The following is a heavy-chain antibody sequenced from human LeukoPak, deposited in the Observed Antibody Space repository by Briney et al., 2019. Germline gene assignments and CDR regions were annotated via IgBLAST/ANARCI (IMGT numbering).Heavy chain of an antibody. CDR2: VYSGGDT. CDR3: AREQWLDDYFYYAMDV. V-gene: IGHV3-53*01. D-gene: IGHD6-19*01. Sequence: PGGSLRLSCIASGFTVNNNYLTWVRQAPGRGLEWVSVVYSGGDTFYADSVKGRFTISRDKSKNTLYLQMNSLRAEDTAMYYCAREQWLDDYFYYAMDVWGQGTTVTVSS. J-gene: IGHJ6*02. CDR1: GFTVNNNY.